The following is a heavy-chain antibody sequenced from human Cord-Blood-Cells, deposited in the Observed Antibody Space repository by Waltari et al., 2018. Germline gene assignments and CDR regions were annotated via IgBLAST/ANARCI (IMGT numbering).Heavy chain of an antibody. Sequence: QVQLQESGPGLVKPSQTLSLTCPLSGGSISSGGYDWSWICPHPGKGLEWIGYIYYSGSTYYNPSLKSRVTISVDTSKNQFSLKLSSVTAADTAVYYCARDSYDYSNYYYYYMDVWGKGTTVTVSS. D-gene: IGHD4-4*01. J-gene: IGHJ6*03. CDR2: IYYSGST. V-gene: IGHV4-31*03. CDR1: GGSISSGGYD. CDR3: ARDSYDYSNYYYYYMDV.